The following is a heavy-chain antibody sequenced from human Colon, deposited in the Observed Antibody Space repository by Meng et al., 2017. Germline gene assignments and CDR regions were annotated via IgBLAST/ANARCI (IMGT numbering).Heavy chain of an antibody. CDR2: SYPGNGNV. CDR3: ARVNLGDDWFDP. D-gene: IGHD1-14*01. V-gene: IGHV1-3*01. J-gene: IGHJ5*02. CDR1: GYTFSRYA. Sequence: LVQFGAEVTRPGASVKVSVKASGYTFSRYAIHWVRQAPGQRFEWLGWSYPGNGNVRYSQKFQDRVTITMDTSATTVYMELRSLTPEDTAMYYCARVNLGDDWFDPWGQGTLVTVSS.